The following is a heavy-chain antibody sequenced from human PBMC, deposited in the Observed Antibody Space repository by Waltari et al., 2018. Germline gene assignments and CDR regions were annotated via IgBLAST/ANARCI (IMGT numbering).Heavy chain of an antibody. V-gene: IGHV3-7*01. Sequence: EVQLVESGGGLVQPGGALRLPCAASGFTLSSFWMNWVRQTPGKGLERVAGIKQDGSEKYYADSVKGRFTISRDNAKNSLYLQMNSLRAEDTAVYYCATSGWYCFDYWGQGTLVTVSS. D-gene: IGHD6-19*01. CDR3: ATSGWYCFDY. J-gene: IGHJ4*02. CDR2: IKQDGSEK. CDR1: GFTLSSFW.